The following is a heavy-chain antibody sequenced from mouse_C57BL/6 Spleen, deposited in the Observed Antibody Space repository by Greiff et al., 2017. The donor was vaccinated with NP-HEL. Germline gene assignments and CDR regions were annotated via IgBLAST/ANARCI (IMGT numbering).Heavy chain of an antibody. D-gene: IGHD1-1*02. J-gene: IGHJ4*01. Sequence: DVKLVESEGGLVQPGSSMKLSCTASGFTFSDYYMAWVRQVPEKGLEWVANINYDGSSTYYLDSLKSRFIISRDNAKNILYLQMSSLKSEDTATYYCARIYGYHAMDYWGQGTSVTVSS. V-gene: IGHV5-16*01. CDR2: INYDGSST. CDR3: ARIYGYHAMDY. CDR1: GFTFSDYY.